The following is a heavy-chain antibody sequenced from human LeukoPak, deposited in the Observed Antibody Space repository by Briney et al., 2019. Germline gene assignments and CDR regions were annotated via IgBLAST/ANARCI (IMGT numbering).Heavy chain of an antibody. CDR1: SGSIRSHF. Sequence: SETLSLTRTVSSGSIRSHFWSWIRQPPGKGLEWIGYIYDSGYTKYSPSLKSRVTISIDTSKNQFSLKLNSVTAAAAAVYYCARTIESRPYYFDSWGQGTLVTVSS. CDR3: ARTIESRPYYFDS. CDR2: IYDSGYT. J-gene: IGHJ4*02. D-gene: IGHD6-6*01. V-gene: IGHV4-59*11.